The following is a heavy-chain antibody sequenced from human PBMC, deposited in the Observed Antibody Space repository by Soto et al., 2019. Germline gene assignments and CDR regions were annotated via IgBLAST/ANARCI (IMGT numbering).Heavy chain of an antibody. D-gene: IGHD6-6*01. CDR2: IYPGDSDT. CDR3: ARANSSSSGYYYYGMDV. CDR1: GYSFTSYW. V-gene: IGHV5-51*01. J-gene: IGHJ6*02. Sequence: LKISCKGSGYSFTSYWIGWVRQMPGKGLEWMGIIYPGDSDTRYSPSFQGQVTISADKSISTAYLQWSSLKASDTAMYYCARANSSSSGYYYYGMDVWGQGTTVTVSS.